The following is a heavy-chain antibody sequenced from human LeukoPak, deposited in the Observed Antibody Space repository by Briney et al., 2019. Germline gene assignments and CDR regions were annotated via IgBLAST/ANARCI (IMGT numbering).Heavy chain of an antibody. V-gene: IGHV3-53*01. CDR1: GFLLYKSY. J-gene: IGHJ1*01. CDR3: AKGDTDCTCPGY. Sequence: PGGALRVSCAASGFLLYKSYIRLGPQTPREGLGVVSTFQRDGHTTHADSVNGRFTISSDVSDNRSYLQMNTLRVEDTAAYYCAKGDTDCTCPGYCGRGPLVTVTS. D-gene: IGHD2-21*02. CDR2: FQRDGHT.